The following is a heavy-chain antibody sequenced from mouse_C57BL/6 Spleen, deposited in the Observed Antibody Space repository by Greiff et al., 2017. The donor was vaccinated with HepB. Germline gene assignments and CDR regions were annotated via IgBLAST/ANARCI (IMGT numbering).Heavy chain of an antibody. J-gene: IGHJ3*01. CDR2: IYPGDGDT. D-gene: IGHD1-1*01. Sequence: VQLVESGAELVKPGASVKISCKASGYAFSSYWMNWVKQRPGKGLEWIGQIYPGDGDTNYNGKFKGKATLTADKSSSTAYMQLSSLTSEDSAVYCCARSGYYGSSWMAYWGQGTLVTVSA. V-gene: IGHV1-80*01. CDR3: ARSGYYGSSWMAY. CDR1: GYAFSSYW.